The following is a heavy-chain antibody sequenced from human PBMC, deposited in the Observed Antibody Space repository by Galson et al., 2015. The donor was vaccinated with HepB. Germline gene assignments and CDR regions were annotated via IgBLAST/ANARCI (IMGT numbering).Heavy chain of an antibody. D-gene: IGHD4-17*01. V-gene: IGHV1-3*01. Sequence: SVKVSCKASGYTFTSYAMHWVRQAPGQRLEWMGWINAGNGNTKYSQKFQGRVTITRDTSASTAYMELSSLRSEDTAVYYCARGGHDYGDYPDYFDYWGQGTLVTVSS. J-gene: IGHJ4*02. CDR3: ARGGHDYGDYPDYFDY. CDR2: INAGNGNT. CDR1: GYTFTSYA.